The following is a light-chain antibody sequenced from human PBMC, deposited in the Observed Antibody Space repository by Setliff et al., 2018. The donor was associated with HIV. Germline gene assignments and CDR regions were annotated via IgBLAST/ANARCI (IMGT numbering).Light chain of an antibody. CDR1: SSDVGIYDR. V-gene: IGLV2-18*02. CDR2: EVS. Sequence: QSVLTQPPSVSGSPGQSVTISCTGTSSDVGIYDRVSWYQQPPGTAPKLIIFEVSKRPSGVPDRFSGSKSGNTASLTISGLQAEDEADYFCSSYSSSTTLVFGGGTKVTVL. CDR3: SSYSSSTTLV. J-gene: IGLJ2*01.